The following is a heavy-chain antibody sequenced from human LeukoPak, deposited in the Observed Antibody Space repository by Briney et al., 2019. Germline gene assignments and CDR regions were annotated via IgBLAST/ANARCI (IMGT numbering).Heavy chain of an antibody. Sequence: QPGGSLRLSCAASGFTFSSYEMNWVRQAPGKGLEWVSYISSSGSTIYYADSVKGRFTISRDNAKNSLYLQMNSLRAEDTAVYYCAREGDGYNLDFDYWGQGTLVTVSS. J-gene: IGHJ4*02. CDR2: ISSSGSTI. CDR3: AREGDGYNLDFDY. D-gene: IGHD5-24*01. V-gene: IGHV3-48*03. CDR1: GFTFSSYE.